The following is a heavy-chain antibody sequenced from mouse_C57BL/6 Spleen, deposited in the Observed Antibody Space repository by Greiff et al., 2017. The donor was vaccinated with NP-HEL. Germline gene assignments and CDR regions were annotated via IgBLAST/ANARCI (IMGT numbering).Heavy chain of an antibody. CDR3: TLNGAMDY. CDR1: GFNIKDDY. CDR2: IDPENGDT. J-gene: IGHJ4*01. Sequence: VQLQQSGAELVRPGASVKLSCTASGFNIKDDYMHWVKQRPEQGLEWIGWIDPENGDTEYASKFQGKATITADTSSNTAYLQLSSLTSEDTAVYYCTLNGAMDYWGQGTSVTVSS. V-gene: IGHV14-4*01.